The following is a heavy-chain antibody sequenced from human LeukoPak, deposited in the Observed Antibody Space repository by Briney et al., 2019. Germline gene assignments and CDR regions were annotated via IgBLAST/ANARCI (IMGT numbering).Heavy chain of an antibody. CDR1: GGSIRSYY. V-gene: IGHV4-59*08. J-gene: IGHJ3*02. Sequence: SETLSLTCTVSGGSIRSYYWSWIRQPPGKGLEWIGYIFYSGATNYNPSLKSRVTISVDTSRNQFSLNLSSVTAADTAVYYCATATLYYGSPHAFNIWGQGTMGIVSS. CDR2: IFYSGAT. CDR3: ATATLYYGSPHAFNI. D-gene: IGHD3-10*01.